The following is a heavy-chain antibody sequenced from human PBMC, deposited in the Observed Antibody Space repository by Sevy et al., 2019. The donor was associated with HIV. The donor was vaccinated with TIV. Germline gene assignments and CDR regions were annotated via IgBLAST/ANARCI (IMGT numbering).Heavy chain of an antibody. D-gene: IGHD6-13*01. CDR2: IKGKIYDGTI. CDR3: TSASWSQEDYYNS. Sequence: GGSLRLSCAASGFTFSNAWMSWVRQAPGKGLEWVGRIKGKIYDGTIDYAAPVKGRFSISRDDSKTKMQLHMNSLKTADTDAYNCTSASWSQEDYYNSWGQGTLVTVSS. CDR1: GFTFSNAW. V-gene: IGHV3-15*01. J-gene: IGHJ4*02.